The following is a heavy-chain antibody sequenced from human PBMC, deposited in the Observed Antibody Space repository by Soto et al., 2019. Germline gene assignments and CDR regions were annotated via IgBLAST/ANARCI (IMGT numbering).Heavy chain of an antibody. CDR2: ISYDGSNK. J-gene: IGHJ5*02. Sequence: QVQLVESGGGVVQPGRSLRLSCAASGFTFSSYGMHWVRQAPGKGLEWVAVISYDGSNKYYADSVKGRFTISRDNSKNSRDREMKSVRAENTAVYYCANAETTVTAALDFVPLGQGALVTVS. V-gene: IGHV3-30*18. CDR1: GFTFSSYG. D-gene: IGHD4-17*01. CDR3: ANAETTVTAALDFVP.